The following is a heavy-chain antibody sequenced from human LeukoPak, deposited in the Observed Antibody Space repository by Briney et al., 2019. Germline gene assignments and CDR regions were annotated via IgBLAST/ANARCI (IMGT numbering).Heavy chain of an antibody. CDR3: ATSTHYYDSNGYYPYYFDY. J-gene: IGHJ4*02. CDR2: IPNAGTNK. V-gene: IGHV3-30*03. D-gene: IGHD3-22*01. Sequence: GGSLRLSCAASGFTFSTYGMHWVRQAPGKGLEWVAVIPNAGTNKYYAESVKGRFTISRDNSKNTLDLQMNSLRAEDTAVYYCATSTHYYDSNGYYPYYFDYWGQGTLVTVSS. CDR1: GFTFSTYG.